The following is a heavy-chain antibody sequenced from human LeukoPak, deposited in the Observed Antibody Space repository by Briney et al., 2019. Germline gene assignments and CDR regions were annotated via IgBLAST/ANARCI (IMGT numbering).Heavy chain of an antibody. CDR1: GFTFSSYA. CDR3: ARDIRGSGNYGWFDP. J-gene: IGHJ5*02. Sequence: PGGSLRLSCVGSGFTFSSYAMSWVRQAPGKGLEWVASISDSGGSTYYLDSVRGRFTISRDNSKNTLYLQMNSLRAEDTAIYSCARDIRGSGNYGWFDPWGQGTLVTVSS. CDR2: ISDSGGST. V-gene: IGHV3-23*01. D-gene: IGHD3-10*01.